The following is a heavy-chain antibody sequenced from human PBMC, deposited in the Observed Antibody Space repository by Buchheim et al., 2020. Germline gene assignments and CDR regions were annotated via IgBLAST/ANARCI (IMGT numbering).Heavy chain of an antibody. V-gene: IGHV4-39*01. D-gene: IGHD6-13*01. Sequence: QVQLQESGPGLVKPSETLSLTCTVSGGSISSSRYYWGWIRQPPGKGLEWIGSIYYSGTTYYNPSLKSRVTLSLDTSKHQYSLRLRSVTAADTAVYYCARHASSSPYLWGQGAL. CDR1: GGSISSSRYY. CDR2: IYYSGTT. J-gene: IGHJ5*02. CDR3: ARHASSSPYL.